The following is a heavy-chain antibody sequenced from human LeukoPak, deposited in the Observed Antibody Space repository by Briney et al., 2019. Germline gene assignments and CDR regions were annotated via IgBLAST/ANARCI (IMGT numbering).Heavy chain of an antibody. CDR3: ARNPRYYFDY. CDR2: IYYSGST. CDR1: GGSISSYY. Sequence: SSETLSLTCTVSGGSISSYYWSWIRQPPGKGLEWVGYIYYSGSTNYNPSLKSRVTISVDTSKNQFSLKLSSVTAADTAVYYCARNPRYYFDYWGQGTLVTVSS. V-gene: IGHV4-59*08. J-gene: IGHJ4*02.